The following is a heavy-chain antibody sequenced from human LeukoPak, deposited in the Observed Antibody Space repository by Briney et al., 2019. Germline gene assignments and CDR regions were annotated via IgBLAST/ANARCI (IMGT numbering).Heavy chain of an antibody. D-gene: IGHD6-13*01. J-gene: IGHJ4*02. Sequence: SETLSLTCTVSGGSISSYYWSWIRQPPGKGLEWIGYIYYTGSTDYNPSLKSRVAISVDTSKNQFSLKLSSVTAADTAVYYCARGSKAAPGTFDYWGQGTLVTVSS. CDR1: GGSISSYY. CDR2: IYYTGST. CDR3: ARGSKAAPGTFDY. V-gene: IGHV4-59*01.